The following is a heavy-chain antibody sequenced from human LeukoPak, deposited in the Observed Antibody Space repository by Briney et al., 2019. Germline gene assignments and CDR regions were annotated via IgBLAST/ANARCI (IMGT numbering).Heavy chain of an antibody. Sequence: PSQTLSLTCTVSGGSISSGSYYWSWIRQPAGKGLEWIGRIYTSGSTNYNPSLKSRVTISVDTSKNQFSLKLSSVTAADTAVYYCARDSSGRYWFDPWGQGTLVTVSS. D-gene: IGHD6-19*01. CDR1: GGSISSGSYY. J-gene: IGHJ5*02. V-gene: IGHV4-61*02. CDR2: IYTSGST. CDR3: ARDSSGRYWFDP.